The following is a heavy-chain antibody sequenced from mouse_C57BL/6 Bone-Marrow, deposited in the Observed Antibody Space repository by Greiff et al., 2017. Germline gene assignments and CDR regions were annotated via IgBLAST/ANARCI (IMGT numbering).Heavy chain of an antibody. J-gene: IGHJ3*01. V-gene: IGHV1-81*01. CDR2: IYPRSGNT. Sequence: QVHVKQSGAELARPGASVKLSCKASGYTFTSYGISWVKQRTGQGLEWIGEIYPRSGNTYYNEKFKGKATLTADKSSSTAYMELRSLTSEDSAVYFCASWGNFFRFAYWGQGTLVTVSA. D-gene: IGHD2-1*01. CDR1: GYTFTSYG. CDR3: ASWGNFFRFAY.